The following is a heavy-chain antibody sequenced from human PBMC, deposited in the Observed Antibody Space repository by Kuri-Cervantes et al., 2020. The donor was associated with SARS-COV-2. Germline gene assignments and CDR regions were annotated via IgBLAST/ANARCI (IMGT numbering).Heavy chain of an antibody. Sequence: GESLKISCVASGFTFSNYGMHWVRQAPGKGLEWVAYIRYDGSETYYADSVKGLLSISRDNSKNSLYVQMNTLRAEDTAVYYCARDLLTGNAFDIWGQGTMVTVSS. V-gene: IGHV3-30*02. D-gene: IGHD7-27*01. CDR2: IRYDGSET. CDR1: GFTFSNYG. J-gene: IGHJ3*02. CDR3: ARDLLTGNAFDI.